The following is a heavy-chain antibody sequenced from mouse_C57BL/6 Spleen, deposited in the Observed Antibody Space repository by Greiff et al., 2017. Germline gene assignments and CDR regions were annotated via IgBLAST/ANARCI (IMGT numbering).Heavy chain of an antibody. CDR3: ARGASYYEPPYFDV. V-gene: IGHV1-19*01. Sequence: VQLQQSGPVLVKPGASVKMSCKASGYTFTDYYMNWVKKSHGKSLEWIGVINPYNGGTSYNQKFKGKATLTVDKSSSTAYMELNSLTSEDSAVYYCARGASYYEPPYFDVWGTGTTVTVSS. J-gene: IGHJ1*03. CDR1: GYTFTDYY. CDR2: INPYNGGT. D-gene: IGHD2-10*01.